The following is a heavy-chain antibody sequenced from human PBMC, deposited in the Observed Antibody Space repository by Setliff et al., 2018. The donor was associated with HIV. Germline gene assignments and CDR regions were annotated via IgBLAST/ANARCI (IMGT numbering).Heavy chain of an antibody. CDR3: AKVPTWGSVDY. V-gene: IGHV3-23*01. D-gene: IGHD3-16*01. Sequence: PGGSLRLSCAASGFTFSTYAMSWVRQTPGKGLEWVSGISGSGDSIYYGDSVKGRFTISRDNSKSTLFLQMNNLRAEDTALYYCAKVPTWGSVDYWGQGTLVTVSS. CDR1: GFTFSTYA. J-gene: IGHJ4*02. CDR2: ISGSGDSI.